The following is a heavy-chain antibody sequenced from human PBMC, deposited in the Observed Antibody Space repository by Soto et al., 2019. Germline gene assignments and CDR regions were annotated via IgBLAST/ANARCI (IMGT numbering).Heavy chain of an antibody. CDR3: AMAVTWGLDV. Sequence: VKLVESGGGLVQPGVSLRLSCAASGFTFSLYSMSWVRQAPGKRLEGVSYISRSSTGIHYADSVKGRFTIYRDDATNSMHLQMNSLGDGDTAVYYCAMAVTWGLDVWGQGTTVSISS. CDR1: GFTFSLYS. D-gene: IGHD3-16*01. J-gene: IGHJ6*02. CDR2: ISRSSTGI. V-gene: IGHV3-48*02.